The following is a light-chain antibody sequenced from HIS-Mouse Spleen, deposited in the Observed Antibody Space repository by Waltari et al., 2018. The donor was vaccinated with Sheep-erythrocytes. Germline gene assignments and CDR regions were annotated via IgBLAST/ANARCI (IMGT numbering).Light chain of an antibody. V-gene: IGLV2-23*01. CDR2: EGS. Sequence: QSALTQPASVSGSPGQSITISCTGTSRDAGSYNLFPWYQQHPGKAPKLMIYEGSKRPSGVSNRFSGSKSGNTASLTISGLQAEDEADYYCCSYAGSSTPWVFGGGTKLTVL. J-gene: IGLJ3*02. CDR1: SRDAGSYNL. CDR3: CSYAGSSTPWV.